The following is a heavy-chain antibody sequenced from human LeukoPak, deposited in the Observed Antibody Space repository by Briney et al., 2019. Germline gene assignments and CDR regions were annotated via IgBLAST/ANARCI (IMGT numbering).Heavy chain of an antibody. D-gene: IGHD5-12*01. Sequence: NTSETLSLTCTVSGGSISSYYWSWIRQPAGKGLEWIGRIYTSGSTNYNPSLKSRVTMSVDTSKNQFSLKLSSVTAADTAVYYCARGNSGYDMKTYYFGYWGQGTLVTVSS. CDR2: IYTSGST. J-gene: IGHJ4*02. V-gene: IGHV4-4*07. CDR3: ARGNSGYDMKTYYFGY. CDR1: GGSISSYY.